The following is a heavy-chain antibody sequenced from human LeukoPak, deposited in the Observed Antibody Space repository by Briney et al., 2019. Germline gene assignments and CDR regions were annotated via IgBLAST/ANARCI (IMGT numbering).Heavy chain of an antibody. J-gene: IGHJ4*02. CDR3: ATTPYCSSTSCYRAFYFDY. CDR2: TSSSSSYI. CDR1: GFTFSSYS. D-gene: IGHD2-2*02. Sequence: GGSLRLSCAASGFTFSSYSMNWVRQAPGKGLEWVSSTSSSSSYIYYADSVKGRFTISRDNAKNSLYLQMNSLRAEDTAVYYCATTPYCSSTSCYRAFYFDYWGQGTLVTVSS. V-gene: IGHV3-21*01.